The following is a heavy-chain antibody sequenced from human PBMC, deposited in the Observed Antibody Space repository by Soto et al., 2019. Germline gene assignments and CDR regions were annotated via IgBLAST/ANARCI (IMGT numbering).Heavy chain of an antibody. CDR3: AISDFYYYYMDV. Sequence: SETLSLTCTVSDASISSSSYYWGWIRQPPGKGLEWIGSIYYSGSTYYNPSLKSRVTISVDMSKNQFSLELSSVTAADTAVYYCAISDFYYYYMDVWGIGTMVTVSS. D-gene: IGHD3-3*02. CDR2: IYYSGST. J-gene: IGHJ6*03. V-gene: IGHV4-39*01. CDR1: DASISSSSYY.